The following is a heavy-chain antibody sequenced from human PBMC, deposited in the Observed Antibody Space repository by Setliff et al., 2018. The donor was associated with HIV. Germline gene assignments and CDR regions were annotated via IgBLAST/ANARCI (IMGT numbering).Heavy chain of an antibody. Sequence: PSETLSLTCTVSGGSISSGGYYWSWIRQQPGKGLEWIGYIYYSGSTYYNPSLKSRVTISVDTSKNQFSLRLSSVTAADTAVYYCARGYPVSYYYMDVWGKGTTVTVSS. J-gene: IGHJ6*03. CDR3: ARGYPVSYYYMDV. D-gene: IGHD3-16*02. CDR1: GGSISSGGYY. CDR2: IYYSGST. V-gene: IGHV4-31*03.